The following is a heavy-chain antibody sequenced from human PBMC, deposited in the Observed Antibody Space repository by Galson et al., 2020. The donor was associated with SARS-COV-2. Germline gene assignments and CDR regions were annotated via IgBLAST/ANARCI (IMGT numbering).Heavy chain of an antibody. CDR2: VYSSGTT. Sequence: SETLSLTCTVSGGSIMDYYWTWIRQAPEKEMEWIGYVYSSGTTRYNPSLQSRVTISVDTSKNQFSLQLRSVTAADTAVYFCARRDGYFDSWGQGTRVTVSS. J-gene: IGHJ4*03. CDR1: GGSIMDYY. CDR3: ARRDGYFDS. V-gene: IGHV4-4*08.